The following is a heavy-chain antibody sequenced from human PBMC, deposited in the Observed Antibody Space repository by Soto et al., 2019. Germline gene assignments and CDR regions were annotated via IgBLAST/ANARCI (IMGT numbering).Heavy chain of an antibody. D-gene: IGHD2-8*01. CDR2: MSPFSGDT. V-gene: IGHV1-8*01. J-gene: IGHJ5*02. Sequence: ASVKVSCKASGYTFINYDINWVRQATGQGLEWMGWMSPFSGDTGYAQKFQGRVTMTRDTSISTAYMELTSLTSDDTAVYYCTRTKPNRGPQVDPWGQGTPVTVSS. CDR1: GYTFINYD. CDR3: TRTKPNRGPQVDP.